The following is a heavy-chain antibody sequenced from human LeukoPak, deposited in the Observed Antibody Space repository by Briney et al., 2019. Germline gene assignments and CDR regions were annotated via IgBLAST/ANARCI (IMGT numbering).Heavy chain of an antibody. CDR2: ISYDGSNK. D-gene: IGHD3-9*01. V-gene: IGHV3-30*04. J-gene: IGHJ4*02. Sequence: PGRSLRLSCAASGFTFSSYAMVWVRQAPGKGLEWVTTISYDGSNKYYADSVKGRFTVSRDNSKNTLYLQMNSLRAEDTAVYYCAKDGGGDHDILTGIDYWGQGTLVTVSS. CDR1: GFTFSSYA. CDR3: AKDGGGDHDILTGIDY.